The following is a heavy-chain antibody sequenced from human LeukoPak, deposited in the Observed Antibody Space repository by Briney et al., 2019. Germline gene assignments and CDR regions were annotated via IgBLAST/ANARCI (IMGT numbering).Heavy chain of an antibody. Sequence: SETLSLTCTVSGGSISSYYWSWIRQPPGKGLEWIGYIYYSGSTNYNPSLKSRVTLSVDTSKNQFSLKVSSATAADTAVYYCARGAESGSYYFDYWGQGTLVTVSS. D-gene: IGHD3-10*01. V-gene: IGHV4-59*01. CDR2: IYYSGST. CDR1: GGSISSYY. J-gene: IGHJ4*02. CDR3: ARGAESGSYYFDY.